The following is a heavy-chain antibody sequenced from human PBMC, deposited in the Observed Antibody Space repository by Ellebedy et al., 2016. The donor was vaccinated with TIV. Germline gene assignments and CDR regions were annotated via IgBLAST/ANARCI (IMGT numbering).Heavy chain of an antibody. CDR3: ARDLRAVDGGGNI. Sequence: GESLKISCAASGFTFSSYSMNWVRQAPGKGLEWVSYISSSGSTIYYADSVKGRFTISRDNAKNSLYLQMNSLRAEDTAVYYCARDLRAVDGGGNIWGQGTMVTVSS. J-gene: IGHJ3*02. D-gene: IGHD6-19*01. CDR2: ISSSGSTI. CDR1: GFTFSSYS. V-gene: IGHV3-48*04.